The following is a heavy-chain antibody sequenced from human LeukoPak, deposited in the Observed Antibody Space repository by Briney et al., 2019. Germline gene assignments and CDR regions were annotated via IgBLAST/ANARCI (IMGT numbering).Heavy chain of an antibody. CDR2: IYYSGTT. D-gene: IGHD3-3*01. CDR1: GGSISSYY. CDR3: ARHVRFLEWLSSYYFDY. Sequence: SETLSLTCTVSGGSISSYYWSWIRQPPGKGLEWIGYIYYSGTTYYNPSLKSRVTISVDTSKSQFSLRLTYVTAADSAEYYCARHVRFLEWLSSYYFDYWGQGTLVTVSS. J-gene: IGHJ4*02. V-gene: IGHV4-59*08.